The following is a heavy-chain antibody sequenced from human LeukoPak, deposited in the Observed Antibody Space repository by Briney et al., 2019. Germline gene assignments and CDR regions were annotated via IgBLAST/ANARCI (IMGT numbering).Heavy chain of an antibody. D-gene: IGHD3-22*01. J-gene: IGHJ4*02. CDR3: ARDTYYYDSSGYHRFDY. CDR1: GGSISSYY. Sequence: SETLSPTCTVSGGSISSYYWSWIRQPAGKGLEWIGRIHTSGTTNYNPSLKSRVTMSVDTSKNQFSLKLSSVTAADTAVYYCARDTYYYDSSGYHRFDYWGQGTLVTVSS. V-gene: IGHV4-4*07. CDR2: IHTSGTT.